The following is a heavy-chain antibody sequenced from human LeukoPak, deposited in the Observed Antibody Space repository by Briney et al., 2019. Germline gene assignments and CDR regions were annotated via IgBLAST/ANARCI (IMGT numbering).Heavy chain of an antibody. J-gene: IGHJ4*02. CDR1: GYTFTTYD. Sequence: ASVEVSCKASGYTFTTYDINWVRQATGQGLEWMGWMNPNSGNTDYAQKFQGRVTMTRNTSITTAFMELNNLRSEDTAVYYCARGPPEHPQGYWGQGTLVTVSS. CDR2: MNPNSGNT. CDR3: ARGPPEHPQGY. D-gene: IGHD1-14*01. V-gene: IGHV1-8*01.